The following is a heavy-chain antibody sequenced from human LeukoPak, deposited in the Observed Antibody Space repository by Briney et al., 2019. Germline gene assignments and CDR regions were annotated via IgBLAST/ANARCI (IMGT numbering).Heavy chain of an antibody. CDR2: ISAYNGNT. J-gene: IGHJ5*02. Sequence: ASVKVSCKASGYTFTSYGISWVRQAPGQGLEWMGWISAYNGNTNYAQKLQGRVTMTTDTSTSTAYMELRSLRSDDTAVYYCARVGRRFRRSWYCIDCWFDPWGQGTLVTVSS. V-gene: IGHV1-18*01. CDR3: ARVGRRFRRSWYCIDCWFDP. D-gene: IGHD6-13*01. CDR1: GYTFTSYG.